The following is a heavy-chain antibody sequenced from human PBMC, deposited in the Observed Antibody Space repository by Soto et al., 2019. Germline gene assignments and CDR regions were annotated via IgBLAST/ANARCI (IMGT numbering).Heavy chain of an antibody. CDR1: GGSISSSSYY. V-gene: IGHV4-39*01. CDR2: IYYSGST. Sequence: SETLSLTCTVSGGSISSSSYYWGWIRQPPGKGLEWIGSIYYSGSTYYNPSLKSRVTISVDTSKNQFSLKLSSVTAADTAVYYCARRLAAAPYYFDYWGQGTLVTVSS. CDR3: ARRLAAAPYYFDY. J-gene: IGHJ4*02. D-gene: IGHD6-13*01.